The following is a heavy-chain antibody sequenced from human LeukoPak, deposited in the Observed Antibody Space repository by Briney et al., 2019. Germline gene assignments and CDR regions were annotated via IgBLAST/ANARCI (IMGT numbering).Heavy chain of an antibody. Sequence: GESLKISCKGSGYSFTSYWIGWVRPMPGKGLEWMGIIYPGDSDTRYSPSFQGQVTISADKSISTAYLQWSSLKASDTAMYYCASLAGYYYDSSGWNAFDIWGQGTMVTASS. CDR2: IYPGDSDT. V-gene: IGHV5-51*01. CDR1: GYSFTSYW. J-gene: IGHJ3*02. CDR3: ASLAGYYYDSSGWNAFDI. D-gene: IGHD3-22*01.